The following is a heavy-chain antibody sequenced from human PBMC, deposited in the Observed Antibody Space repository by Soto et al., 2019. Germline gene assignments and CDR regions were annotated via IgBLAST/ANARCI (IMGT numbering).Heavy chain of an antibody. J-gene: IGHJ6*03. Sequence: EVQLVESGGGLVKPGGSLRLSCAASGFTFSSYSMNWVRQAPGKGPEWVSSISSSSSYIYYADSVKGRFTISRDNAKNSLYLQMNSLRAEDTAVYYCARVGHYYYYYMDVWGKGTTVTVSS. V-gene: IGHV3-21*01. CDR3: ARVGHYYYYYMDV. CDR1: GFTFSSYS. CDR2: ISSSSSYI.